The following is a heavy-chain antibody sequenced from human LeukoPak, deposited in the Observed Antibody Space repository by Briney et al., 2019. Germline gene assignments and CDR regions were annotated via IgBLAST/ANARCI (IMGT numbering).Heavy chain of an antibody. D-gene: IGHD6-13*01. Sequence: ASVKVSCKASGYTFTNYGITWVRQAPGQGLEWMGWINPNSGGTNYAQKFQGWVTMTRDTSISTAYMELSRLRSDDTAVYYCARGRTDVNIQLIAAAANDAFDIWGQGTMVTVSS. J-gene: IGHJ3*02. CDR2: INPNSGGT. CDR3: ARGRTDVNIQLIAAAANDAFDI. CDR1: GYTFTNYG. V-gene: IGHV1-2*04.